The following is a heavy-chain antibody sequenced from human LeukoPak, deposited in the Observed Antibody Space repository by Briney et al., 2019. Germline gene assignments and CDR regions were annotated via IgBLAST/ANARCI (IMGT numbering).Heavy chain of an antibody. CDR1: GGSISTSNYY. J-gene: IGHJ4*02. D-gene: IGHD3-22*01. CDR3: ARGRYYYDSSGYYGEFDY. Sequence: PSETLSLTCTVSGGSISTSNYYWGWIRQPPGKGLEWIGNIFYSGSTYYSPSLKSRVTISLDTSRNQFSLKLNSVTAADTAVYYCARGRYYYDSSGYYGEFDYWGQGTLVTVSS. V-gene: IGHV4-39*07. CDR2: IFYSGST.